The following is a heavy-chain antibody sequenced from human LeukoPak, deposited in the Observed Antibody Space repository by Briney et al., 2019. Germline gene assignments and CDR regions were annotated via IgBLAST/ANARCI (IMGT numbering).Heavy chain of an antibody. CDR1: GLTVSSNC. V-gene: IGHV3-53*05. CDR3: ARAPLRIAAAGLDY. J-gene: IGHJ4*02. CDR2: IYSGGNT. D-gene: IGHD6-13*01. Sequence: GGSLRLSCAASGLTVSSNCMSWVRQAPGKGLEWVSFIYSGGNTYYADSVKGRFTISRDNSKNTLYLQMNSLRAEDTAVYYCARAPLRIAAAGLDYWGQGTLVTVSS.